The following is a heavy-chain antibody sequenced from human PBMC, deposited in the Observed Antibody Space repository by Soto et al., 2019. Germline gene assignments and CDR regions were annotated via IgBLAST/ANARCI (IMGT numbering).Heavy chain of an antibody. Sequence: QLQLQESGSGLVKPSQTLSLTCAVSGVSISSDGYSWSWIRQPPGKGLEWIGFIYQSGSTYYNPSLKRRGTMSVDRSKNQFSLKLTSVTAADMAVYYCARAYYDFWTSYHYGMDVWGQGTTVTVSS. J-gene: IGHJ6*02. CDR3: ARAYYDFWTSYHYGMDV. V-gene: IGHV4-30-2*01. D-gene: IGHD3-3*01. CDR2: IYQSGST. CDR1: GVSISSDGYS.